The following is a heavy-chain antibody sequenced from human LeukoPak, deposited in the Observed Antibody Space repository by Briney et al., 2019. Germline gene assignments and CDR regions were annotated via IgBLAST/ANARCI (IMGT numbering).Heavy chain of an antibody. CDR1: GYTFTSYG. D-gene: IGHD3-3*01. CDR2: IIPIFGTA. J-gene: IGHJ4*02. Sequence: EASVEVSCKASGYTFTSYGISWVRQAPGQGLEWMGRIIPIFGTANYAQKFQGRVTITTDESTSTAYMELSSLRSEDTAVYYCARDLPDYDFWSGPQHYWGQGTLVTVSS. CDR3: ARDLPDYDFWSGPQHY. V-gene: IGHV1-69*05.